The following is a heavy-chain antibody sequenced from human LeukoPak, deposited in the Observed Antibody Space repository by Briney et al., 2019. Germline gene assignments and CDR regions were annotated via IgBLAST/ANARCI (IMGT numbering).Heavy chain of an antibody. Sequence: GGSLRLSCAASGFTFSSYWMHWVRQAPGKGLVWVSRINSDGSSTTYADSVKGRFTISRDNAKNTLYLQMNSLRAEDTAVYFCARPQYTYDAFDIWGQGTRVTVSS. CDR2: INSDGSST. V-gene: IGHV3-74*01. CDR1: GFTFSSYW. D-gene: IGHD5-18*01. CDR3: ARPQYTYDAFDI. J-gene: IGHJ3*02.